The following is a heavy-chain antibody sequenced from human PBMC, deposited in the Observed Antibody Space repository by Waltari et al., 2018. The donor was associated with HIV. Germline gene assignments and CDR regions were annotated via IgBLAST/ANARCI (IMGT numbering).Heavy chain of an antibody. CDR1: GFTFSSYG. D-gene: IGHD3-22*01. Sequence: QVQLVESGGGVVQPGRSLRLSCAASGFTFSSYGMHWVRQAPGKGREWVAVIWYDGSNKYYADSVKGRFTISRDNSKNTLYLQMNSLRAEDTAVYYCARDPYYYDSSGYHGRFDYWGQGTLVTVSS. J-gene: IGHJ4*02. CDR2: IWYDGSNK. V-gene: IGHV3-33*01. CDR3: ARDPYYYDSSGYHGRFDY.